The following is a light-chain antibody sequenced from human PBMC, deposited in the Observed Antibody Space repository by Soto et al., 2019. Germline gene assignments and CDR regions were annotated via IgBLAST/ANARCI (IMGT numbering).Light chain of an antibody. CDR1: SSDVGGYNY. CDR2: DVS. CDR3: SSYRSGSTLYV. V-gene: IGLV2-14*03. J-gene: IGLJ1*01. Sequence: QSALAQPASVAGSPGQSITISCTGTSSDVGGYNYVSWYQQHPGKAPKLMIYDVSERPSGVSNRFSGSKSGNTASLTISGLQAEDEADYYCSSYRSGSTLYVFGTGTKLTVL.